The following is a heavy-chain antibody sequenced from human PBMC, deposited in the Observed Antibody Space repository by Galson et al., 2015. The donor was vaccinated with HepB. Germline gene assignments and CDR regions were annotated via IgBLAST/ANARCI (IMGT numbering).Heavy chain of an antibody. D-gene: IGHD2-2*01. Sequence: SLRLSCAASGFTFSSYSMNWVRQAPGKGLEWVSAISSSSSSIYYADSVKGRFTISRDNAKSSLFLHMNSLRADDTAVYYCARQYCSGTSCFGPYFDHWGQGTLVTVSS. CDR2: ISSSSSSI. J-gene: IGHJ4*02. CDR3: ARQYCSGTSCFGPYFDH. V-gene: IGHV3-21*01. CDR1: GFTFSSYS.